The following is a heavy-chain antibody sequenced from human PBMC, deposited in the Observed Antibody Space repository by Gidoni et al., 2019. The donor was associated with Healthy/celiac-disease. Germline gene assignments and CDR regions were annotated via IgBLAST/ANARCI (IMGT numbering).Heavy chain of an antibody. V-gene: IGHV4-34*01. CDR2: INHSGST. CDR3: ARGRNTAMVRYYFDY. CDR1: GGSFSGYY. Sequence: QVQLQQWGAGLLKPSETLSLTCAVYGGSFSGYYWSWIRQPPGKGLEWIGEINHSGSTNYNPSLKSRVTISVDTSKNQFSLKLSSVTAADTAVYYCARGRNTAMVRYYFDYWGQGTLVTVSS. D-gene: IGHD5-18*01. J-gene: IGHJ4*02.